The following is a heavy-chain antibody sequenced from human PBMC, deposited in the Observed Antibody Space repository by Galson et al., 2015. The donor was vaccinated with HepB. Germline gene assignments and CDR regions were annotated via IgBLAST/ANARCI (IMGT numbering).Heavy chain of an antibody. V-gene: IGHV5-51*01. CDR2: IYPGDSDA. CDR1: GYTFSRFW. J-gene: IGHJ3*02. D-gene: IGHD4-11*01. CDR3: ARQGMTTEIRDAFDI. Sequence: QSGAEMKKPGESLKISCKGSGYTFSRFWIGWVRQMPGKGLEWLGIIYPGDSDARNSPSFQGQVTMSADKSINTAYLEWSSLEASDTAMYYCARQGMTTEIRDAFDIWGQGTMVTVSS.